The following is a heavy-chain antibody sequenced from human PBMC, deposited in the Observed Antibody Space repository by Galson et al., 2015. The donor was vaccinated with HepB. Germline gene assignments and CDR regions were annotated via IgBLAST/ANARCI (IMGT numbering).Heavy chain of an antibody. CDR3: ARDINPFGGSSGFPDY. CDR1: GYTFTSYA. D-gene: IGHD2-15*01. Sequence: SVKVSCKASGYTFTSYAMNWVRQAPGQGLEWMGWINTNTGNPTYAQGFTGRFVFPLDTSVSTAYLQICSLKAEDTAVYYCARDINPFGGSSGFPDYWGQGTLVTVSS. CDR2: INTNTGNP. J-gene: IGHJ4*02. V-gene: IGHV7-4-1*01.